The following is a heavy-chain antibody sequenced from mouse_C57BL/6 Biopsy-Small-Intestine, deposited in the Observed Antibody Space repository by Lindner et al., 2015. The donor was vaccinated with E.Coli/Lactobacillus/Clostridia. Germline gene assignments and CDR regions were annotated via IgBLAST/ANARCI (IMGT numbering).Heavy chain of an antibody. V-gene: IGHV1-53*01. J-gene: IGHJ4*01. Sequence: SVKVSCKASGYTFTGHFMHWVRQAPGQGLEWMGCINPNSGQTIYSEKFQGRVTMTTDTSVNTTFMYLSSLGADDAAVYYCARSASDFWNNYCFDYWGQGTLVSVSS. D-gene: IGHD1-1*01. CDR3: ARSASDFWNNYCFDY. CDR1: GYTFTGHF. CDR2: INPNSGQT.